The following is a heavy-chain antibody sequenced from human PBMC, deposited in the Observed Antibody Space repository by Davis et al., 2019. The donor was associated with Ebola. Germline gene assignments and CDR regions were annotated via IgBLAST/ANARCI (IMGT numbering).Heavy chain of an antibody. Sequence: SETLSLTCTVSGGSISSYYWSWIRQPPGKGLEWIGYIYYSGSTNYNPSLKSRVTISVDTSKNQFSLKLSSVTAADTAVYYCARRSMGSGWSYFDYWGQGTLVTVSS. J-gene: IGHJ4*02. D-gene: IGHD6-19*01. CDR1: GGSISSYY. V-gene: IGHV4-59*01. CDR2: IYYSGST. CDR3: ARRSMGSGWSYFDY.